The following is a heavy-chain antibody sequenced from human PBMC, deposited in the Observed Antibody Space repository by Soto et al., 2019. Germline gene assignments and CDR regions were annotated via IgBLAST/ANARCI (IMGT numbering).Heavy chain of an antibody. CDR2: ISAYNGNT. J-gene: IGHJ4*02. D-gene: IGHD3-16*02. V-gene: IGHV1-18*01. Sequence: ASVKVSCKASGYTFTSYGISWVRQAPGQGLEWMGWISAYNGNTNYAQKLQGRVTMTTDTSTSTAYMELRSLRSDDTAVYYCARDGYDYVWGSYRPGMKIADWGQGTLVTVSS. CDR1: GYTFTSYG. CDR3: ARDGYDYVWGSYRPGMKIAD.